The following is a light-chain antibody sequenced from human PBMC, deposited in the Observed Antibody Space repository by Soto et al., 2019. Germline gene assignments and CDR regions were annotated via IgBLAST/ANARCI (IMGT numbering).Light chain of an antibody. J-gene: IGKJ5*01. CDR1: QSVSSY. CDR3: QQRSNWPPIT. V-gene: IGKV3-11*01. Sequence: EIVLTQSPVTLSLSPCERATLSCEASQSVSSYLAWYQQKPGQAPRLPIYDASNRATGIPARFSGGGSGTDFTLTIDNLEPEDFAIYYCQQRSNWPPITFGQGTRLEIK. CDR2: DAS.